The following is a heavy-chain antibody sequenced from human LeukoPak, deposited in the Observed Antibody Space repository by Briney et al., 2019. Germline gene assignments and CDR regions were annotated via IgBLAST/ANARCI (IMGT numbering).Heavy chain of an antibody. D-gene: IGHD2-21*02. CDR2: ISGSGTYI. CDR3: ARDKSPVVTADH. V-gene: IGHV3-21*01. Sequence: SGGSLRLSCAASGFTFSSYAMSWVRQAPGKGLEWVSSISGSGTYIYYADSVKGRFTISRDNAKNSLFLQMNSLRAEDTAVYYCARDKSPVVTADHWGQGTLVTVSS. J-gene: IGHJ4*02. CDR1: GFTFSSYA.